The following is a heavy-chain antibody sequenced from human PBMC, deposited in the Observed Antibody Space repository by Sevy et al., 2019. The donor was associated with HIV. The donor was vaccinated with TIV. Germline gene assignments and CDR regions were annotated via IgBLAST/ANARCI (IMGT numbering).Heavy chain of an antibody. CDR1: GFSISIYA. CDR3: ARDLPSAVTMPFYYYGLDV. Sequence: GGSLRLSCAASGFSISIYAMHWVRQAPGKGLEWEAVISYDGNNKYHADSVEGRFTISRDNSKNTVYLQMNSLRPEDTAVYYCARDLPSAVTMPFYYYGLDVWGQGTTVTVSS. J-gene: IGHJ6*02. D-gene: IGHD4-17*01. V-gene: IGHV3-30*04. CDR2: ISYDGNNK.